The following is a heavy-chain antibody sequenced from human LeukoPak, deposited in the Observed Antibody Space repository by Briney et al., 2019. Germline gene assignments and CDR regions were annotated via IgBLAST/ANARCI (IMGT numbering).Heavy chain of an antibody. Sequence: PSETLSLTCTVSGGSISSYYWSWIRQPPGRGLEWIGYIYYSGSTNYNPSLKSRVTISVDTSKNQFSLKLSSVTAADTAVYYCARSYCSSTGCFRDAFDIWGQGTMVTVSS. CDR2: IYYSGST. D-gene: IGHD2-2*01. J-gene: IGHJ3*02. CDR1: GGSISSYY. CDR3: ARSYCSSTGCFRDAFDI. V-gene: IGHV4-59*01.